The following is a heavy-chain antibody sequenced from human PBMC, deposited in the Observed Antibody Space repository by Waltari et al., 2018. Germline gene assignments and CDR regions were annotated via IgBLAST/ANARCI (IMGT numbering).Heavy chain of an antibody. CDR2: INAGNGNT. D-gene: IGHD1-1*01. CDR3: ARDPGGTLLFDY. V-gene: IGHV1-3*01. CDR1: GYTFTSYA. J-gene: IGHJ4*02. Sequence: QVQLVQSGAEVKKPGASVKVSCKASGYTFTSYAMHWVRQAPGQRLEWMGWINAGNGNTKYSQKFQGRVTITRDTSASTAYMELSSLRSEDTAVYYSARDPGGTLLFDYWGQGTLVTVSS.